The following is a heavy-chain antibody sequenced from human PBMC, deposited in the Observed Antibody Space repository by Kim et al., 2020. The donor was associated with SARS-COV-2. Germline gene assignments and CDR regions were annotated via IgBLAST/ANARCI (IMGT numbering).Heavy chain of an antibody. D-gene: IGHD6-13*01. CDR1: GFTFGDYA. J-gene: IGHJ5*02. Sequence: GGSLRLSCAASGFTFGDYAMHWVRQAPGKGLEWVSGISWNSGSIGYADSVKGRFTISRDNAKNSLYLQMNSLRAEDTALYYCAKDRIAAAVLPSDPWGQGTLVTVSS. CDR2: ISWNSGSI. V-gene: IGHV3-9*01. CDR3: AKDRIAAAVLPSDP.